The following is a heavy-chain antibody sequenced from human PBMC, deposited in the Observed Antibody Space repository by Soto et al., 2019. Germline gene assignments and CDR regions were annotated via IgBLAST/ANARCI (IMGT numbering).Heavy chain of an antibody. V-gene: IGHV1-58*02. D-gene: IGHD4-17*01. Sequence: ASVKVSCKASGFTFTSSAMQWVRQARGQRLEWIGWIVVGSGNTNYAQKFQERVTITRDMSTSTAYMELSSLRSEDTAVYYCAADLPDYCPFDYWGQGTLVTVSS. CDR2: IVVGSGNT. CDR3: AADLPDYCPFDY. J-gene: IGHJ4*02. CDR1: GFTFTSSA.